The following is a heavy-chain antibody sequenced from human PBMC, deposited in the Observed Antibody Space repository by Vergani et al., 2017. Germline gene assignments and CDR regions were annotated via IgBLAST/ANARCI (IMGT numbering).Heavy chain of an antibody. J-gene: IGHJ5*02. CDR1: GYTFTSYY. Sequence: QVQLVQSGAEVKKPGASVKVSCKASGYTFTSYYMHWVRQAPGQGLEWMGIINPSGGSTSYAQKFQGRVTMTRDTSTCTVYMELSSLRSEDTAVYYCARANCSSTSCYENWFDPWGQGTLVTVSS. D-gene: IGHD2-2*01. V-gene: IGHV1-46*01. CDR3: ARANCSSTSCYENWFDP. CDR2: INPSGGST.